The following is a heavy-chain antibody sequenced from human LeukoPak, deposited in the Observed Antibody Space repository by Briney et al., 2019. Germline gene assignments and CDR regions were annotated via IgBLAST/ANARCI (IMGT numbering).Heavy chain of an antibody. CDR1: GGSISSSSYY. Sequence: SETLSLTCTVSGGSISSSSYYWGWIRQPPGMGLEWIGSIYYSGSTSYNPSLKSRVTMSVDTSKNQFSLNLSSVTAADTAMFYCAGVTYYYDSSGRWAFDIWGQGTMVTVSS. V-gene: IGHV4-39*01. CDR3: AGVTYYYDSSGRWAFDI. D-gene: IGHD3-22*01. CDR2: IYYSGST. J-gene: IGHJ3*02.